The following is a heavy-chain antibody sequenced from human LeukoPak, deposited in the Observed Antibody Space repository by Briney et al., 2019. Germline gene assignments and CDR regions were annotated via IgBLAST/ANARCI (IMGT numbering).Heavy chain of an antibody. J-gene: IGHJ4*02. CDR1: GYTFTGYY. CDR2: INPNGGGT. CDR3: ARNYEFWSFDY. Sequence: ASVKVSCKASGYTFTGYYVHWVRQAPGQGLEGMGWINPNGGGTNYAQKFQGRVTLTRDTSISTAYMEVNRLRSDDTALYYCARNYEFWSFDYWGQGTLVIVSS. D-gene: IGHD3-3*01. V-gene: IGHV1-2*02.